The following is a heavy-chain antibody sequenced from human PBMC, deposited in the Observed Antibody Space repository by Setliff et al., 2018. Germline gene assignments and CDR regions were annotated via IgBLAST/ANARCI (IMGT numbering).Heavy chain of an antibody. CDR1: GFTFSSLW. CDR2: INQDGSAQ. CDR3: FVAGTCSY. V-gene: IGHV3-7*01. J-gene: IGHJ4*02. Sequence: GGSLRLSCAASGFTFSSLWMAWVRQAPGRGLEWVANINQDGSAQYYVDSVKGRFTISRDNAKNSLSLQMNNLRTEDTAVYFCFVAGTCSYWGQGTLVTVSS. D-gene: IGHD3-10*02.